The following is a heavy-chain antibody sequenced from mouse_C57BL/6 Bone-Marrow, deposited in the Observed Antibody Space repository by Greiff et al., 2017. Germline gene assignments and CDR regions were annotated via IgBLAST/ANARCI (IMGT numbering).Heavy chain of an antibody. J-gene: IGHJ1*03. D-gene: IGHD1-1*01. V-gene: IGHV1-63*01. CDR3: ARGITTDV. Sequence: VQLQQSGAELVRPGTSVKMSCKASGYTFTNYWIGWAKQRPGHGLEWIGDIYPGGGYTNYNEKFKGKATLTADKSSSTAYMQLSSLTSEDSAVYYCARGITTDVWGTGTTVTVSS. CDR2: IYPGGGYT. CDR1: GYTFTNYW.